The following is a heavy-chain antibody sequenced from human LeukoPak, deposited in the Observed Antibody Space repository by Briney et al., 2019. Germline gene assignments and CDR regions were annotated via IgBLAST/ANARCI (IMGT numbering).Heavy chain of an antibody. V-gene: IGHV4-38-2*02. D-gene: IGHD5-12*01. J-gene: IGHJ4*02. Sequence: SETLSLTCVVSSFSISNGFYWVWIRQPPGKGLEWIGNVFYSGVTYYNPSLMSRVTISVDTSKNQFSPKLNSVTAADTAVYYCARDRGGRTGYASGDFDFWGQGVLVTVSS. CDR1: SFSISNGFY. CDR3: ARDRGGRTGYASGDFDF. CDR2: VFYSGVT.